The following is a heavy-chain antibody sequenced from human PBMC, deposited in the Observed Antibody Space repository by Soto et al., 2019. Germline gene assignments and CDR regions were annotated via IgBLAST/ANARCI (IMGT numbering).Heavy chain of an antibody. CDR2: IYYSGST. V-gene: IGHV4-39*01. Sequence: ETPSLTCTVSGGSISSSSYYWGWIRQPPGKGLEWIGSIYYSGSTYYNPSLKSRVTISVDTSKNQFSLKLSSVTAADTAVYYCARHRREVVVVAATLLNYFDYWGQGTLVTVSS. D-gene: IGHD2-15*01. CDR1: GGSISSSSYY. J-gene: IGHJ4*02. CDR3: ARHRREVVVVAATLLNYFDY.